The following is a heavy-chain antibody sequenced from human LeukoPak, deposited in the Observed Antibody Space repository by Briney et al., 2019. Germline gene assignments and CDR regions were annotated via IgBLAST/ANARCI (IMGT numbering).Heavy chain of an antibody. V-gene: IGHV3-43*01. D-gene: IGHD3-10*01. CDR3: AISMVSGSSHWYFDL. CDR1: GFTFDDYT. J-gene: IGHJ2*01. CDR2: ISGDGGST. Sequence: PGGSLRLSCAASGFTFDDYTMHWVRHAPGKGLEWVFLISGDGGSTYYADSVKGRFTISRDNSKNSLYLQMNSLRTEDTALYYCAISMVSGSSHWYFDLWGRGTLVTVSS.